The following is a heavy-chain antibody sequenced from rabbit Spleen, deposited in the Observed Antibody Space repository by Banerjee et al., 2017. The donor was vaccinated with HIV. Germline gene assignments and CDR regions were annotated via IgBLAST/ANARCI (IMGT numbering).Heavy chain of an antibody. CDR3: ARDLVAVIGWNFNL. CDR1: GFSFSSNYW. J-gene: IGHJ4*01. Sequence: QSLEESGGDLVKPGASLTLTCTASGFSFSSNYWICWVRQAPGKGPEWIACIYGGDGSTDYASWAKGRFTISKTSSTTVTLRMTSLTAADTATYFCARDLVAVIGWNFNLWGPGTLVTVS. V-gene: IGHV1S40*01. D-gene: IGHD1-1*01. CDR2: IYGGDGST.